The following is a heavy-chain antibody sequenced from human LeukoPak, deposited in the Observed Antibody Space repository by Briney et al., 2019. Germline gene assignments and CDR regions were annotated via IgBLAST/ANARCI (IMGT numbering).Heavy chain of an antibody. CDR2: TYYRSKWYN. V-gene: IGHV6-1*01. D-gene: IGHD3-22*01. CDR1: GDSVSSNSAA. CDR3: AKEGRLDHYDSSGYYSNWFDP. Sequence: SQTLSLTCAISGDSVSSNSAAWNWIRQSPSRGLEWLGRTYYRSKWYNDYAVSVKSRITINPDTSKNQFSLQLNSVTPEDTAVYYCAKEGRLDHYDSSGYYSNWFDPWGQGTLVTVSS. J-gene: IGHJ5*02.